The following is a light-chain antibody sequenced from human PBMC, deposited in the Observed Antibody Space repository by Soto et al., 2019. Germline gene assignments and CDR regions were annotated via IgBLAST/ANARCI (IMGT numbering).Light chain of an antibody. J-gene: IGLJ2*01. CDR1: SGHSNYA. CDR3: QTWGSGIVV. CDR2: LNSDGSH. Sequence: QSVLTQSPSASASLGASVKLTCTLSSGHSNYAIAWHQQQSEKGPRYLMKLNSDGSHSKGDGIPDRFSGSSSGAERYLTFASLQAEDEADYCCQTWGSGIVVFGGGTKVTVL. V-gene: IGLV4-69*01.